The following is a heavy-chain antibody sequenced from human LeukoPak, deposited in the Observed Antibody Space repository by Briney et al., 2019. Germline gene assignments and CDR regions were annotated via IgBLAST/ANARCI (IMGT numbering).Heavy chain of an antibody. CDR2: INHSGST. CDR1: GGSFSGYY. D-gene: IGHD2-15*01. V-gene: IGHV4-34*01. Sequence: SETLSLTCAVYGGSFSGYYWSWIRQPPGKGLEWIGEINHSGSTNYNPSLKSRVTISADTSKNQFSLRLRSVTAADTAVYYCARGRSWCSGGSCYSLWFDPWGQGTLVTVSS. J-gene: IGHJ5*02. CDR3: ARGRSWCSGGSCYSLWFDP.